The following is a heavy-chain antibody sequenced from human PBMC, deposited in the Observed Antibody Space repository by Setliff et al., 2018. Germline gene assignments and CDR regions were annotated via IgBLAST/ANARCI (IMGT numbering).Heavy chain of an antibody. CDR2: LYHSGTT. CDR1: GFSITSGYY. D-gene: IGHD2-2*02. CDR3: ARHLSHCTMTTCYNNWFDP. Sequence: PSETLSLTCAVSGFSITSGYYWGWIRQAPGKGLEWIGSLYHSGTTYYNSSLKRRVTISLDTSKDHFSLNLNSVTAADTAVYFCARHLSHCTMTTCYNNWFDPWGQGTLVTVSS. J-gene: IGHJ5*02. V-gene: IGHV4-38-2*01.